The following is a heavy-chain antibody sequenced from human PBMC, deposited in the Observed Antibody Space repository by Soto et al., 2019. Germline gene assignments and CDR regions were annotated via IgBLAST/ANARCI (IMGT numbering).Heavy chain of an antibody. V-gene: IGHV3-23*01. CDR3: AKDRLSSGSGVRFDP. J-gene: IGHJ5*02. Sequence: EVQLLESGGGLVQPGGSLRLSCAASGFTFSSYAMSWVRQAPGKGLEWVSDISGGGDKTYYAVYVRGRFTISRDNSKNTLYLQMNSLRAEDTAKYYCAKDRLSSGSGVRFDPWGQGTLVTVSS. CDR2: ISGGGDKT. CDR1: GFTFSSYA. D-gene: IGHD6-19*01.